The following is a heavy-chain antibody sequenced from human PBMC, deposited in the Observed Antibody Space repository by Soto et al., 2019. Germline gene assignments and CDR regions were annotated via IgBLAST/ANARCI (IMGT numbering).Heavy chain of an antibody. CDR3: TRIHYDILTGYYKGEDY. CDR1: GGSFSGYY. CDR2: INHSGST. J-gene: IGHJ4*02. V-gene: IGHV4-34*01. D-gene: IGHD3-9*01. Sequence: QVQLQQWGAGLLKPSETLSLTCAVYGGSFSGYYWSWIRQPPGKGLEWIGEINHSGSTNHNPSLKSRVTISVDTSKNQFSLKLSSVTAADTAVYYCTRIHYDILTGYYKGEDYWGQGTLVTVSS.